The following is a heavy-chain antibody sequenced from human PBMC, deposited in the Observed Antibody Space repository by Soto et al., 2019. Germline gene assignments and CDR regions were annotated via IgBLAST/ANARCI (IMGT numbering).Heavy chain of an antibody. J-gene: IGHJ4*02. Sequence: GGSLRLSCAASGFTFSSYSMNWVRQAPGKGLEWVSYISSSSSTIYYADSVKGRFTISRDNAKNSLYLQMNSLRAEDTAVYYCARVGYCSSTSCSEPLDYWGQGTLVTVSS. CDR2: ISSSSSTI. CDR1: GFTFSSYS. V-gene: IGHV3-48*01. CDR3: ARVGYCSSTSCSEPLDY. D-gene: IGHD2-2*01.